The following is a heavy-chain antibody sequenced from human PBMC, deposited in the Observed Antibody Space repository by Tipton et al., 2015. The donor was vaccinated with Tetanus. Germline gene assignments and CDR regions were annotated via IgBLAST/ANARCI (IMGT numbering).Heavy chain of an antibody. Sequence: QVQLVQSGAEVKKPGASVKVSCKASGYTFNTYYMHWVRQAPGQGLEWMGRINPKGDGTNYAQKFQGRVTVTRDTSISTTSMELSSLTSDDTAVYYCVRDGHNWNFDYWGQGTLVTVSS. CDR1: GYTFNTYY. J-gene: IGHJ4*02. D-gene: IGHD1-1*01. CDR3: VRDGHNWNFDY. V-gene: IGHV1-2*06. CDR2: INPKGDGT.